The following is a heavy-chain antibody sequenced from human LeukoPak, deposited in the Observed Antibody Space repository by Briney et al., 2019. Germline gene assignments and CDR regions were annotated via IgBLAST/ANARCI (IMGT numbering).Heavy chain of an antibody. CDR3: GRDYCSGGICDGYFDS. CDR1: GFTFSSYW. V-gene: IGHV3-74*01. J-gene: IGHJ4*02. D-gene: IGHD2-15*01. Sequence: PGGSLRLSCAASGFTFSSYWMHWVRQAPGKGLVWVSRINSDGSSTSYADSVKGRFTISRDNAKNTLYMQMNSLRVEDTAVYFCGRDYCSGGICDGYFDSWGQGTLVTVSS. CDR2: INSDGSST.